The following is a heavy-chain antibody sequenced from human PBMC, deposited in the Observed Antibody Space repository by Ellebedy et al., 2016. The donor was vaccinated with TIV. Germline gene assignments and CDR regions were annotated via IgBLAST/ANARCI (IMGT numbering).Heavy chain of an antibody. Sequence: GGSLRLXCAASGFPFSTYAMHWVRQAPGKGLEFVSAISRTGATSDYADSVKGRFTISRDDSKNTLYLQMNSLRAEDTAIYFCVKGTTDPDCWGQGTLVTVSS. CDR1: GFPFSTYA. V-gene: IGHV3-23*01. D-gene: IGHD2-21*01. CDR2: ISRTGATS. J-gene: IGHJ4*02. CDR3: VKGTTDPDC.